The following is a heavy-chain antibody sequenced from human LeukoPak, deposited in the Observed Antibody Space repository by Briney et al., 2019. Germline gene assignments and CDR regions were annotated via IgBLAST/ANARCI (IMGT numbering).Heavy chain of an antibody. V-gene: IGHV3-7*01. CDR2: IKEDGKKI. Sequence: GGSLRLSCAASGFSFSGFWMSWLRQAPGKGLEWVANIKEDGKKIYQVDSLKGRFTIYRDNAKNSLFLQMNSLRVEDTAIYYCARGQNWKHDFWGQGTLVTVSS. D-gene: IGHD1-1*01. CDR1: GFSFSGFW. J-gene: IGHJ4*02. CDR3: ARGQNWKHDF.